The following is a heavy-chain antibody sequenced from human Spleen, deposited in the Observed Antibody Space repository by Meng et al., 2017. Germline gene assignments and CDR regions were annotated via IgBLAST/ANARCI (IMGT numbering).Heavy chain of an antibody. J-gene: IGHJ4*02. CDR2: INQDGSVV. V-gene: IGHV3-7*03. CDR1: GFIFGIYW. D-gene: IGHD3-16*01. CDR3: ARADWGFVDY. Sequence: GGSLSLSCEASGFIFGIYWMSCARQSPGKALEWVAIINQDGSVVNYMDSVKGRFTISRDQAKNSLSLEMKSLRAEDTAVYYCARADWGFVDYWGQGTPVTVSS.